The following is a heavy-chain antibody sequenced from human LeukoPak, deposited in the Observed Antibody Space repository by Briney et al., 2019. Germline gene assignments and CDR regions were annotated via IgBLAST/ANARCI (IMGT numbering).Heavy chain of an antibody. J-gene: IGHJ5*02. D-gene: IGHD4/OR15-4a*01. Sequence: GGSLGLSCTASGFTFSTHPMSWVRQAPGKGLEWISAISGNGATTDYADSVKGRFTISRDNPKNTLYLQMNSLRAEDTALYYCAKNLFNPLRPAWGQGTLVTVSS. CDR1: GFTFSTHP. V-gene: IGHV3-23*01. CDR3: AKNLFNPLRPA. CDR2: ISGNGATT.